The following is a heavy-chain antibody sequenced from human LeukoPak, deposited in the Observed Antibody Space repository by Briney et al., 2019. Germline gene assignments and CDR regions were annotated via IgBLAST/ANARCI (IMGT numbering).Heavy chain of an antibody. J-gene: IGHJ4*02. CDR2: IYNSEST. CDR3: ARDWPGSSSWYGFDY. CDR1: GVSIRSDY. D-gene: IGHD6-13*01. V-gene: IGHV4-59*01. Sequence: SETLSLTCSVSGVSIRSDYWSWIRQPPGKGLEWIGYIYNSESTNYNPSLKSRVTISVDTSKNQFSLKLRSVTAADPAVYYCARDWPGSSSWYGFDYWGQGTLVTVPS.